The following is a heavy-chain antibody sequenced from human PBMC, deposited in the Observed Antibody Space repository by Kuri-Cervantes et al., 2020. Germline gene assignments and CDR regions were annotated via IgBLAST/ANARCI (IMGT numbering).Heavy chain of an antibody. V-gene: IGHV3-21*01. CDR2: ISCSSSYI. CDR1: GSSFSSYS. D-gene: IGHD6-19*01. CDR3: ARAGDIAVAGTWGGGMDV. Sequence: GGALRVSCSAPGSSFSSYSMNWVRQAPGKGLEWVSSISCSSSYIYYADSVKGRFTISRDNAKNSLYLQMNSLRAEDTAVYYCARAGDIAVAGTWGGGMDVWGQGATVTVSS. J-gene: IGHJ6*02.